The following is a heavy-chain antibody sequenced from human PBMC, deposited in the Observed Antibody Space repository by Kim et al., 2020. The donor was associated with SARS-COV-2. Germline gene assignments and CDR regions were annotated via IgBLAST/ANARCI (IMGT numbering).Heavy chain of an antibody. V-gene: IGHV1-46*01. CDR3: ARAETSELWFGDYFDY. CDR1: GYTFTSYY. J-gene: IGHJ4*02. CDR2: INPSGGST. D-gene: IGHD3-10*01. Sequence: ASVKVSCKASGYTFTSYYMHWVRQAPGQGLEWMGIINPSGGSTSYAQRFQGRVTMTRDTSTSTVYMELSSLRSEDTAVYYCARAETSELWFGDYFDYWGQGTLVTVSS.